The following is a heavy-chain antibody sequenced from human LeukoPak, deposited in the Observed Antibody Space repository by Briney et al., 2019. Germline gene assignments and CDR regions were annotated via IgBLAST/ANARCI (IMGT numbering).Heavy chain of an antibody. CDR1: GGSINSTRYY. D-gene: IGHD4-11*01. CDR3: ATGSMTTRYYYYFHMDV. Sequence: SETLSLTCTVSGGSINSTRYYWGWNRQPPGKGLEWLGSIYYSGDTHYNPSLRSRVTISVDTSKNQFPLRMHSMTAADTSFYYCATGSMTTRYYYYFHMDVWGTATTVTVSS. CDR2: IYYSGDT. J-gene: IGHJ6*03. V-gene: IGHV4-39*01.